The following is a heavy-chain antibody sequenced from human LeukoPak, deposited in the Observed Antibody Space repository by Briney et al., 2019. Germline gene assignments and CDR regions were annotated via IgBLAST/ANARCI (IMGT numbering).Heavy chain of an antibody. CDR3: ARPTWTNYMDV. V-gene: IGHV3-48*03. J-gene: IGHJ6*03. Sequence: GGSLRLSCAASGFTLSSSEMNWVRQAPGKGLEWVSYISRSGSTIFYADSAKGRFTIPRDNAKNSVSLQMNSLRAEDTAVYFCARPTWTNYMDVWGKGTAVTISS. CDR2: ISRSGSTI. CDR1: GFTLSSSE. D-gene: IGHD3/OR15-3a*01.